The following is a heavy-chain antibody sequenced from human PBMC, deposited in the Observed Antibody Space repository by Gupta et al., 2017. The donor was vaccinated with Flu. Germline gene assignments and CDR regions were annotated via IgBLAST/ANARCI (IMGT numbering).Heavy chain of an antibody. CDR1: GCSFSRYG. Sequence: ELQLVESGGDLVQTGGSVSLSCVPSGCSFSRYGISWVRQAQRKGREWVANMKPDGGERYDVAAVKGRCTISRDNAKSSLYRQRNSLRAEDTAVYYCAALGATLDFWGRGTLVTVSS. CDR2: MKPDGGER. CDR3: AALGATLDF. J-gene: IGHJ4*02. V-gene: IGHV3-7*01. D-gene: IGHD1-26*01.